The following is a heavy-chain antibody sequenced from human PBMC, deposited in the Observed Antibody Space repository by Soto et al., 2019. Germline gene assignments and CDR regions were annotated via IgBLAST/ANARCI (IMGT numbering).Heavy chain of an antibody. CDR3: ARGPTLWFFDY. CDR1: GGSISSGGYY. V-gene: IGHV4-31*03. Sequence: SETLSLTCTVSGGSISSGGYYWSWIRQHPGKGLEWIGYIYYSGSTYYNPSLKSRVTISVDTSKNQFSLKLSSVTAADTAVYYCARGPTLWFFDYWGQGTLVTVSS. D-gene: IGHD3-10*01. CDR2: IYYSGST. J-gene: IGHJ4*02.